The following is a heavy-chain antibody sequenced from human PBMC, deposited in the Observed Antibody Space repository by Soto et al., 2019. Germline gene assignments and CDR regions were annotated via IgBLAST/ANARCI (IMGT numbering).Heavy chain of an antibody. Sequence: QVQLVQSGAEVKKPGSSVKVSCKTSGVSFNNNGIGWVRQAPGHGLERMGGVSPPFRTSNYARKFQGRISITADESTGTVNMELSSLTSEDTAQYYCARVLYYGSGSYSPYGMDVWGQGTTVTVSS. CDR2: VSPPFRTS. V-gene: IGHV1-69*01. J-gene: IGHJ6*02. D-gene: IGHD3-10*01. CDR3: ARVLYYGSGSYSPYGMDV. CDR1: GVSFNNNG.